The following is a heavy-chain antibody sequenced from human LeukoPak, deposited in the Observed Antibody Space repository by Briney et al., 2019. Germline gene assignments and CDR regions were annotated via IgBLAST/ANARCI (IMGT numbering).Heavy chain of an antibody. CDR1: GYTFTSYY. V-gene: IGHV1-46*01. Sequence: ASVKVSCKASGYTFTSYYMHWVRQAPGQGLEWMGIINPSGGSTNYAQKFQGRVTITADESTSTAYMELSSLRSEDTAVYYCARRVGPFYDSSGYMYDYWGQGTLVTVSS. D-gene: IGHD3-22*01. CDR2: INPSGGST. J-gene: IGHJ4*02. CDR3: ARRVGPFYDSSGYMYDY.